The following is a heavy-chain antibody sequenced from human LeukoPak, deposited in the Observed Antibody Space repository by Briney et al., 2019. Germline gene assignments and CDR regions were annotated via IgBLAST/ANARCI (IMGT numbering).Heavy chain of an antibody. Sequence: GGSLRLSCAASGFTFDDYAMHWVRQAPGKGLEWVSLISWDGGSTYYADSVKGRFTISRDNSKNSLYLQMNSLRAEDTALYYCAKDNYEFLSCSHSSPYCYYMDFWGKGTTVTVS. D-gene: IGHD3-3*01. CDR1: GFTFDDYA. J-gene: IGHJ6*03. V-gene: IGHV3-43D*04. CDR2: ISWDGGST. CDR3: AKDNYEFLSCSHSSPYCYYMDF.